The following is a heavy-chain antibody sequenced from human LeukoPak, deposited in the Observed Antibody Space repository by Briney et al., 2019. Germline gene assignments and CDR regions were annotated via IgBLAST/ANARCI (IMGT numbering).Heavy chain of an antibody. J-gene: IGHJ4*02. V-gene: IGHV4-34*01. Sequence: SETLSLTCAVYGGSFSGYYWSGRREPPGKGQEWSGEINNSGRAYYNPSLKRRVTISEDTSKHQFSLKLSSVTAADTAVYYCARLGAYDYVWGSYRHPGRLDYWGQGTLVTVSS. CDR1: GGSFSGYY. D-gene: IGHD3-16*02. CDR3: ARLGAYDYVWGSYRHPGRLDY. CDR2: INNSGRA.